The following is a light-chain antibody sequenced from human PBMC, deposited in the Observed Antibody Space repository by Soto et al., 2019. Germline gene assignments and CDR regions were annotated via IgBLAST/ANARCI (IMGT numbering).Light chain of an antibody. Sequence: QSVLTQPASVSGSLGQSITISCTATSSDITSYKYVSWYKQYPGKAPKLMIYEVTNRPSGVSNRFSGSKSGSTASLTISGLQAEDEADYYCSSYISGSTVFGGGTKLTVL. CDR2: EVT. CDR3: SSYISGSTV. J-gene: IGLJ2*01. CDR1: SSDITSYKY. V-gene: IGLV2-14*01.